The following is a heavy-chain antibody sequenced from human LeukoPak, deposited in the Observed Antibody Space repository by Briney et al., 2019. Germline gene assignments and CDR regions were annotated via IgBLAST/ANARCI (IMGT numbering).Heavy chain of an antibody. D-gene: IGHD5-12*01. CDR2: FDPEDGET. CDR1: GYTLTELS. J-gene: IGHJ4*02. CDR3: ATVGGYDYPTLYY. Sequence: ASVKVSCRVSGYTLTELSMHWVRQAPGKGLEWMGGFDPEDGETIYAQKFQGRVTMTEDTSTDTAYMELSSLRSEDTAVYYCATVGGYDYPTLYYWGQGTLVTVSS. V-gene: IGHV1-24*01.